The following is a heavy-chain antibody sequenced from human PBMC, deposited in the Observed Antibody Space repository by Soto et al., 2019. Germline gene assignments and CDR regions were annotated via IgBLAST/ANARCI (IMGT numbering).Heavy chain of an antibody. J-gene: IGHJ4*02. D-gene: IGHD2-21*02. CDR3: ARGGDDCGGRYFFDY. V-gene: IGHV1-69*04. CDR1: GGTFSSYA. CDR2: IIPILGIA. Sequence: ASVKVSCKASGGTFSSYAISWVRQAPGQGLEWMGRIIPILGIANYAQNFQGRVTITADKSTSSAYMELSSLRSEDTAVYYCARGGDDCGGRYFFDYWGQGTLVTVSS.